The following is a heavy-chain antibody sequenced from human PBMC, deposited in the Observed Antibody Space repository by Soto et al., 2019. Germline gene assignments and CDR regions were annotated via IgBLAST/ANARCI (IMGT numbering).Heavy chain of an antibody. CDR3: ARDSTTYYYDSSGPPAFDI. J-gene: IGHJ3*02. CDR2: INTNNGNT. CDR1: GYTFTNYG. D-gene: IGHD3-22*01. V-gene: IGHV1-18*01. Sequence: ASVKVSCKASGYTFTNYGVSWVRQAPGQGLEWMGWINTNNGNTNYAQKLQGRVTMTTDTSTSTAYMELSSLRSEDTAVYYCARDSTTYYYDSSGPPAFDIWGQGTMVTVSS.